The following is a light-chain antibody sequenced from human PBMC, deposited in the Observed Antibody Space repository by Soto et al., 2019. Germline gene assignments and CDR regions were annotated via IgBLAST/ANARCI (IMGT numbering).Light chain of an antibody. CDR1: STNIGSSS. Sequence: QSVLTQPPSVSVTPGQTVTITCSGSSTNIGSSSVKWYQQFPGAAPRLLIYSNALRPSGIPNRFSGSKSGTSASLAISGLQPEDEADYYCAAWDDRLMGVFGPGTKVTVL. V-gene: IGLV1-44*01. CDR2: SNA. CDR3: AAWDDRLMGV. J-gene: IGLJ1*01.